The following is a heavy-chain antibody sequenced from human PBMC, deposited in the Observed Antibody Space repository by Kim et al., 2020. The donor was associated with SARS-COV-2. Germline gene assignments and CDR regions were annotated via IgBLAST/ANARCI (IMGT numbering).Heavy chain of an antibody. CDR3: ARVVRIAAAGYAFDI. D-gene: IGHD6-13*01. J-gene: IGHJ3*02. V-gene: IGHV4-59*01. Sequence: PSLKSRVNISVDTSKNQFSLKLSSVTAADTAVYYCARVVRIAAAGYAFDIWGQGTMVTVSS.